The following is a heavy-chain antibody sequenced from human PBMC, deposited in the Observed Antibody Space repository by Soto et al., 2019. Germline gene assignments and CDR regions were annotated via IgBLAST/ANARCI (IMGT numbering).Heavy chain of an antibody. J-gene: IGHJ4*02. V-gene: IGHV3-11*05. CDR2: ISSSSSYT. CDR3: ARGGDILTGYYTLDY. CDR1: GFTFSDYY. D-gene: IGHD3-9*01. Sequence: PGGSLRLSCAASGFTFSDYYMSWIRQAPGKGLEWVSYISSSSSYTNYADSVKGRFTISRDNAKNSLYLQMNSLRAEDTAVYYCARGGDILTGYYTLDYWGQGTLVTVS.